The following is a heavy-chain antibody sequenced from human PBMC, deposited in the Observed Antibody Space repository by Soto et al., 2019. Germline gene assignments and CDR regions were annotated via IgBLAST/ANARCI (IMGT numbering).Heavy chain of an antibody. CDR3: ARDRGIGYCISTSCFSRPYNWFDP. V-gene: IGHV4-61*01. CDR2: IYYSGST. Sequence: SETLSLTCTVSGGSVSSGSYYWSWIRQPPGKGLEWIGYIYYSGSTNYNPSLKSRVTISVGTSKNQFSLKLSSVTAADTAVYYCARDRGIGYCISTSCFSRPYNWFDPWGQGTLVTVSS. J-gene: IGHJ5*02. D-gene: IGHD2-2*01. CDR1: GGSVSSGSYY.